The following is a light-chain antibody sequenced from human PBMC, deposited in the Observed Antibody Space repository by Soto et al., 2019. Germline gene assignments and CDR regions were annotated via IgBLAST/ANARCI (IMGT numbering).Light chain of an antibody. Sequence: ESVVTQSPGTLSLSPGERATLSCRASQSVSSSYLAWYQQKPGQAPRLLIYGASSRATGIPDRFSGSGSGSDFTLTISRLEPEDFAVYYCQQYGSSPWTFGQGTKVEIK. CDR3: QQYGSSPWT. J-gene: IGKJ1*01. CDR1: QSVSSSY. CDR2: GAS. V-gene: IGKV3-20*01.